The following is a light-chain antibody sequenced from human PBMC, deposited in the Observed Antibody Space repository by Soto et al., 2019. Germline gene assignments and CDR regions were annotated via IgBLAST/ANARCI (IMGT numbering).Light chain of an antibody. CDR3: QQYNNWPWT. V-gene: IGKV3-15*01. CDR2: SAS. CDR1: QSISDT. J-gene: IGKJ1*01. Sequence: EIVMTQSPATLSVSPGGRATLSCRASQSISDTLAWYQQKPGQAPRLLIYSASRRATGFPGRVSGSGSGTDFTLTISSLQSEDLAVYYCQQYNNWPWTFGQGTKVDIK.